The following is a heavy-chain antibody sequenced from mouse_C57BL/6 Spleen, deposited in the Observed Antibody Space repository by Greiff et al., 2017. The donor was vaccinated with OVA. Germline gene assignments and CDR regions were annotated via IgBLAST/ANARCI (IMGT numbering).Heavy chain of an antibody. CDR3: ARRALTGTVDY. J-gene: IGHJ2*01. CDR2: IYPSDSET. CDR1: GYTFTSYW. V-gene: IGHV1-61*01. D-gene: IGHD4-1*01. Sequence: QVQLQQPGAELVRPGSSVTLSCKASGYTFTSYWMDWVKQRPGQGLEWIGNIYPSDSETPYNQKFKDKATLTVDKSSSTAYMQLSSLTSEDSAVYYCARRALTGTVDYWGQGTTLTVSS.